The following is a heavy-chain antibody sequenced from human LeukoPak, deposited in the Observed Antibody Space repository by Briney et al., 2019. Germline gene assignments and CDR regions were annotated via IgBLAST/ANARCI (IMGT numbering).Heavy chain of an antibody. CDR2: IYYSGST. Sequence: SETLSLTCTVSGGSISSSSYYWGWIRQPPGKGLEWIGSIYYSGSTYYNPSLKSRVAISVDTPKNQFSLKLSSVTAADTAVYYCARRCSSTSCSVYYYGMDVWGQGTTVTVSS. CDR1: GGSISSSSYY. D-gene: IGHD2-2*01. CDR3: ARRCSSTSCSVYYYGMDV. J-gene: IGHJ6*02. V-gene: IGHV4-39*01.